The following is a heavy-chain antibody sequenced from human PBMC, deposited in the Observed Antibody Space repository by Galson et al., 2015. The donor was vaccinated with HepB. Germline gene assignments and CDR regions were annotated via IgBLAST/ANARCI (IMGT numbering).Heavy chain of an antibody. D-gene: IGHD2-15*01. J-gene: IGHJ4*02. V-gene: IGHV3-15*01. Sequence: SLRLSCAASGFTFSNAWMSWVRQAPGKGLEWVGRIKKKTDGGTTDYAAPVKGRFTISRDDSKNTLYLQMNSLKTEDTAVYYCTIAADWGQGTLVTVSS. CDR2: IKKKTDGGTT. CDR3: TIAAD. CDR1: GFTFSNAW.